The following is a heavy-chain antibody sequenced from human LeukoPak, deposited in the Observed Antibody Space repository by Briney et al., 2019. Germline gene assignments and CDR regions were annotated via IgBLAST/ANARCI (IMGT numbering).Heavy chain of an antibody. Sequence: SETLSLTCTVSGGSISSYYWSWIRQPPGKGLDWIGYIYYSGSTNYNPSLKSRVTISVDTSKNQFSLKLSSVTAADTAVYYCARAPVGGNYEFDYWGQGTLVTVSS. CDR1: GGSISSYY. J-gene: IGHJ4*02. CDR3: ARAPVGGNYEFDY. D-gene: IGHD4-23*01. V-gene: IGHV4-59*01. CDR2: IYYSGST.